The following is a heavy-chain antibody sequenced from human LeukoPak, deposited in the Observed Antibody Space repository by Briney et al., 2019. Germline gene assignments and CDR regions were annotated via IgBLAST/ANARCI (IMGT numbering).Heavy chain of an antibody. CDR2: VSPYNGNT. CDR3: ARNGRVRRVVKDLFEY. Sequence: ASVTVSFKTSGYTFTDYDITWVRQAPGQGREWMGRVSPYNGNTYYSQRFQDRVTITKDTSTGTAYMDLRNLRTDDTAMYYCARNGRVRRVVKDLFEYWGQGTLVAVSS. V-gene: IGHV1-18*01. J-gene: IGHJ4*02. D-gene: IGHD3-10*01. CDR1: GYTFTDYD.